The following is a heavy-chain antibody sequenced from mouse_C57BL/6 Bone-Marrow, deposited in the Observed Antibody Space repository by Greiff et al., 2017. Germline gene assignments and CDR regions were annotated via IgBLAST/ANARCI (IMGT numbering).Heavy chain of an antibody. CDR1: GYTFTSYT. J-gene: IGHJ2*01. CDR2: INPSSGYT. Sequence: VQLQESGAELVRPGASVKMSCKASGYTFTSYTMHWVKQRPGQGLEWIGYINPSSGYTKYNQKFKDTATLTADKSSSTAYMQLNSLTSEDSAVYYCATNWEFDYWGQGTTLTVAS. D-gene: IGHD4-1*01. V-gene: IGHV1-4*01. CDR3: ATNWEFDY.